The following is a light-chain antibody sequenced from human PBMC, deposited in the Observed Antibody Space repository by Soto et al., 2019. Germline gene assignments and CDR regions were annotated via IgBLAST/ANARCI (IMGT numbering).Light chain of an antibody. J-gene: IGLJ3*02. CDR2: EVN. CDR1: SKDVGDNDH. CDR3: SSYTARGV. V-gene: IGLV2-8*01. Sequence: QSVLTQPPSACGSPGQSVTISCSGTSKDVGDNDHVSWYQQHPGKAPKLLISEVNKRPSGVPDRFSGSKSGNTASLTVSGLRAEDEADYYCSSYTARGVFGGGTQLTVL.